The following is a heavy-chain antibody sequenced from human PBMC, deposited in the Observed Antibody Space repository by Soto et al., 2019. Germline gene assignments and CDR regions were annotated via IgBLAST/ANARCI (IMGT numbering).Heavy chain of an antibody. CDR3: ASEGSSNYRNDAFDI. V-gene: IGHV1-46*03. Sequence: ASVKVSCKASGYTFTSYYMHWVRQAPGQGLEWMGIINPSGGSTSYAQKFQGRVTMTRDTSTSTVYMELSSLRSEDTAVYYCASEGSSNYRNDAFDIWGQGTMVTVSS. J-gene: IGHJ3*02. CDR1: GYTFTSYY. D-gene: IGHD4-4*01. CDR2: INPSGGST.